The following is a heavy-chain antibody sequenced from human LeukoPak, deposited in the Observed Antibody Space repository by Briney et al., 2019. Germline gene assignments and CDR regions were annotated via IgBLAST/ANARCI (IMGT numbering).Heavy chain of an antibody. Sequence: SETLSLTCTVSGGPISTYAWRWVRQPPGKGLEWIGSISYSGSTHYNPSLKSRVTISLDTSKNHIYLNMSSVTAADTAVYYCARVMELVPFNWFDPWGQGTLVRVSS. J-gene: IGHJ5*02. CDR2: ISYSGST. D-gene: IGHD6-6*01. CDR3: ARVMELVPFNWFDP. V-gene: IGHV4-39*07. CDR1: GGPISTYA.